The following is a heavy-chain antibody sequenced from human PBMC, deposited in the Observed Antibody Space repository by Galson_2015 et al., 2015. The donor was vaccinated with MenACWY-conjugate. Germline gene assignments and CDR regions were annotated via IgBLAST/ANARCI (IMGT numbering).Heavy chain of an antibody. CDR2: ISGDGSIT. J-gene: IGHJ4*02. Sequence: SLRLSCAASGFTFSDYWMHWVRQAPGKGLVWVSRISGDGSITTYADSVKGRFTVSRDNAKDTLYLQMNSLKVEDTAVYYCAKMRANAGGVGGDYFDYWGQGTRVTVST. V-gene: IGHV3-74*03. CDR3: AKMRANAGGVGGDYFDY. CDR1: GFTFSDYW. D-gene: IGHD3-16*01.